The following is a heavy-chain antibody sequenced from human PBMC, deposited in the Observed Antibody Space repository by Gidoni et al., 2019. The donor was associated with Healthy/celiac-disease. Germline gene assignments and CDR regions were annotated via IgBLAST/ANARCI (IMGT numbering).Heavy chain of an antibody. CDR3: ASLIRGESGGRFDY. CDR2: IYYRGST. Sequence: QVQLQESGTGLVTPSENLSLTCTVSGGYFSSYYWSWSRQPPGKGLEWIGYIYYRGSTNYNPSLKSRVTISVDTSKNQCSLKLSAVTAADTAVYYSASLIRGESGGRFDYWGQRALVTVSS. V-gene: IGHV4-59*01. J-gene: IGHJ4*02. D-gene: IGHD2-15*01. CDR1: GGYFSSYY.